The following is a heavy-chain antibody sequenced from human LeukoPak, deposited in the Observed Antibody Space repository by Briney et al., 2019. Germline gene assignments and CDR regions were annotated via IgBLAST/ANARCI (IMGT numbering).Heavy chain of an antibody. Sequence: GGSLRLSCAASGLTFSSYGMHWVRQAPGKGLEWVAVIWYDGSNKYYADSVKGRFTISRDNSKNTLYLQMNSLRAEDTAVYYCAREHIAARTIDYWGQGTLVTVSS. CDR1: GLTFSSYG. CDR3: AREHIAARTIDY. V-gene: IGHV3-33*01. D-gene: IGHD6-6*01. J-gene: IGHJ4*02. CDR2: IWYDGSNK.